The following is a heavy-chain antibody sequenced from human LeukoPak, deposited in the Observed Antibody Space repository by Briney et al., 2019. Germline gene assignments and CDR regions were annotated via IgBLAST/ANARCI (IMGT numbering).Heavy chain of an antibody. CDR2: INHSGST. CDR3: ARYYCASSRCPGVDY. J-gene: IGHJ4*02. D-gene: IGHD2-2*01. CDR1: GGSFSGYY. Sequence: SETLSLTCAVYGGSFSGYYWSWIRQPPGKGLEWIGEINHSGSTNYNPSLKSRVTISVDTSKNQFSLKLSSVTAADTAVYYCARYYCASSRCPGVDYWGQGTLVTVSS. V-gene: IGHV4-34*01.